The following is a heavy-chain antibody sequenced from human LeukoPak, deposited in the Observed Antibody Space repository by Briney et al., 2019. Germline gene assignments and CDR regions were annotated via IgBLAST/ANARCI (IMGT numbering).Heavy chain of an antibody. CDR2: INQDGSEK. Sequence: GGSLRLSCAASGFIFSSYWMSWVRQAPGKGLEWVANINQDGSEKYYVDSVKGRFTISRDNAKNSLYLQMNSLRAEDTAVSYCARDHAFSYYYYMDVWGKGTTVTVSS. J-gene: IGHJ6*03. D-gene: IGHD3-3*01. CDR3: ARDHAFSYYYYMDV. V-gene: IGHV3-7*01. CDR1: GFIFSSYW.